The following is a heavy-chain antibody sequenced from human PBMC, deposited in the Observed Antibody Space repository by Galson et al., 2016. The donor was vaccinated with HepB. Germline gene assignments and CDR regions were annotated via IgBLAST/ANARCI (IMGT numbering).Heavy chain of an antibody. CDR1: GGSFSGYY. CDR3: ERQPVLLYYFDS. CDR2: INLGGST. V-gene: IGHV4-34*01. Sequence: SETLSLTCAVYGGSFSGYYWTWIRQPPGEGLEWIGEINLGGSTNCNASLKSRVTISLDTYKNQFSLKLNSVTAADTAVYYCERQPVLLYYFDSWGQGTLVTVSS. J-gene: IGHJ4*02.